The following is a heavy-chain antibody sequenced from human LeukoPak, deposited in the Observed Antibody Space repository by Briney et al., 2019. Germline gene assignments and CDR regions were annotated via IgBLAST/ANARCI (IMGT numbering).Heavy chain of an antibody. J-gene: IGHJ4*02. CDR1: GSYINNYY. CDR2: IYYSGKT. CDR3: ARNYGSGSYPTFDY. D-gene: IGHD3-10*01. Sequence: SETLSLTCSVSGSYINNYYWGWICQAPGKGPEWIGSIYYSGKTYYNPSLKSRVTISVDTSKNQFSLRLSSVTAADTAVYYCARNYGSGSYPTFDYWGQGTLVTVSS. V-gene: IGHV4-39*07.